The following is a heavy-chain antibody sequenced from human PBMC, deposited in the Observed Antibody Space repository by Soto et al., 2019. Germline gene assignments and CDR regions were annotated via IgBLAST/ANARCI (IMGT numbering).Heavy chain of an antibody. J-gene: IGHJ5*02. D-gene: IGHD1-1*01. V-gene: IGHV4-39*01. CDR1: GGSISSSSYY. CDR2: IYYSGST. Sequence: QLQLQESGPGLVKPSETLSLTCTVSGGSISSSSYYWGWIRQPPGKGLEWIGSIYYSGSTYYNPSLTSRVTISVDTSKNQFSRKLSSVTAADPAVYYCARRVAGTNNWFDPWGQGTLVTVSS. CDR3: ARRVAGTNNWFDP.